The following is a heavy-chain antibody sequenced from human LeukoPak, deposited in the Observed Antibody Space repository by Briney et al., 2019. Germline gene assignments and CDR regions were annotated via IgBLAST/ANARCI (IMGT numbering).Heavy chain of an antibody. CDR1: GYXFTSYY. CDR2: INPSGGST. D-gene: IGHD3-9*01. V-gene: IGHV1-46*01. CDR3: ARSDYDILTGYYIGY. J-gene: IGHJ4*02. Sequence: AASVKVSCKASGYXFTSYYIHWVRQAPGQGLEWMGIINPSGGSTSYAQKFQGRVTMTRDTSTSTVYMELSSLRSEDTAVYYCARSDYDILTGYYIGYWGQGTLVTVSS.